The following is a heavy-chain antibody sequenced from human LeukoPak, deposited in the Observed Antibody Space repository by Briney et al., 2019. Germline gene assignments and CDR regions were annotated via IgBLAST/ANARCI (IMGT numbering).Heavy chain of an antibody. CDR1: GFTVSSNY. Sequence: GGSLRLSCAASGFTVSSNYMSWLRQAPGKGLEWFSVIYSGGTTYYPDSVKGRFTISRDNSKNTLYLQMNSLRAEDTAVYYCARSPPHITMIVVVPNAFDIWGQGTMVTVSS. CDR2: IYSGGTT. CDR3: ARSPPHITMIVVVPNAFDI. J-gene: IGHJ3*02. D-gene: IGHD3-22*01. V-gene: IGHV3-66*01.